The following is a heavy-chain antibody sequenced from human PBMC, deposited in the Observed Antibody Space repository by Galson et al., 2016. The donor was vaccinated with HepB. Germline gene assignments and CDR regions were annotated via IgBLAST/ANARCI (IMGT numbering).Heavy chain of an antibody. CDR2: ISSTSGSI. J-gene: IGHJ4*02. V-gene: IGHV3-21*06. CDR3: TTSGRVGYETESYLDF. Sequence: SLRLSCAASGFTFSIYSVNWVRQAPGEGLEWVSSISSTSGSIYYADSVRGRFTISRDNAKNSLFLQMNWLRAEDTAVYYRTTSGRVGYETESYLDFWGQGTLVTVSS. CDR1: GFTFSIYS. D-gene: IGHD1-26*01.